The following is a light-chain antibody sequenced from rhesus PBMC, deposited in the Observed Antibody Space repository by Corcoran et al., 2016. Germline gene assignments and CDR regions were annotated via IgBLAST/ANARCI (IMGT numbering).Light chain of an antibody. CDR1: ENVNNF. Sequence: DIQMTQSPSSLSASVGDRVTITCRASENVNNFLHWYQQKPGKAPKLLIYAASTLQSGVPSRFSGSGSVADYTFTIGSLQPEDVATYYCQHSYGTPYSFGQGTKVEIK. J-gene: IGKJ2*01. CDR2: AAS. CDR3: QHSYGTPYS. V-gene: IGKV1-74*01.